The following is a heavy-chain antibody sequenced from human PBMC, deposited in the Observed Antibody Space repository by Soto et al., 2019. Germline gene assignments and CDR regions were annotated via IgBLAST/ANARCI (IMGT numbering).Heavy chain of an antibody. CDR3: AIDYSGSGTYYF. CDR1: GITFRNFE. V-gene: IGHV3-48*03. Sequence: EVQLVESGGDLIQPGGSLRLSCAASGITFRNFEMNWVRQAPGKGLEWVSYISSTGSTKYYADSVKGRFTISRDNDKNSLYLQMESLRAEDTAVYYCAIDYSGSGTYYFWGQGTLVIVSS. D-gene: IGHD3-10*01. J-gene: IGHJ4*02. CDR2: ISSTGSTK.